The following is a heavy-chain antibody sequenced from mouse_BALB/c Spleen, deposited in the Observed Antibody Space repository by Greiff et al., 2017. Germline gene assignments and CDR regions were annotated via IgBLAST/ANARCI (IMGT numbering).Heavy chain of an antibody. J-gene: IGHJ1*01. V-gene: IGHV5-6*01. D-gene: IGHD2-4*01. Sequence: EVMLVESGGDLVKPGGSLKLSCAASGFTFSSYGMSWVRQTPDKRLEWVATISSGGSYTYYPDSVKGRFTISRDNAKNTLYLQMSSLKSEDTAMYYCARSDDYDWYFDVWGAGTTVTVSS. CDR1: GFTFSSYG. CDR2: ISSGGSYT. CDR3: ARSDDYDWYFDV.